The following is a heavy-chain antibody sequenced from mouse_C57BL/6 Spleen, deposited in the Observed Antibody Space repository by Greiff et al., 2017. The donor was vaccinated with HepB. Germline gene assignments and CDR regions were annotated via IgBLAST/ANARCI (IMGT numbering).Heavy chain of an antibody. CDR3: ARGGYGSSYFDV. CDR1: GFTFSDYY. J-gene: IGHJ1*03. Sequence: EVMLVESEGGLVQPGSSMKLSCTASGFTFSDYYMAWVRQVPEKGLEWVANINYDGSSTYYLDSLKSRFIISRDNAKNILYLQMSSLKSEDTATYYCARGGYGSSYFDVWGTGTTVTVSS. D-gene: IGHD1-1*01. V-gene: IGHV5-16*01. CDR2: INYDGSST.